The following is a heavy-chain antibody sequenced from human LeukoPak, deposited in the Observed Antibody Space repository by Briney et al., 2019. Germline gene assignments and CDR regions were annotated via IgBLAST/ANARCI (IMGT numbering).Heavy chain of an antibody. CDR1: GFTFSSYW. CDR3: ARELDHYYYYYMDV. J-gene: IGHJ6*03. V-gene: IGHV3-7*01. CDR2: IKQDGSEK. Sequence: GGSLRLSCAASGFTFSSYWMSWVRQAPGKGVEWVANIKQDGSEKYYVDSVKGRFTISRDNAKNSLYLQMNSLRAEDTAVYYCARELDHYYYYYMDVWGKGTTVTVSS. D-gene: IGHD1-1*01.